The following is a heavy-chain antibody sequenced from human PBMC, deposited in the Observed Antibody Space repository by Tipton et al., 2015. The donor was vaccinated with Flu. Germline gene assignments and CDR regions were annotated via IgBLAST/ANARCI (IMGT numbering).Heavy chain of an antibody. Sequence: GSLRLSCAASGFTFSNAWMTWVRQVPGKGLEWLGRIGSKTDGGRTDYGAPVKGRFTISGDDSKNTLYLQMSSLKTEDTAVYYCTTGTDCGDYWGQGTLVTVSS. CDR3: TTGTDCGDY. CDR1: GFTFSNAW. CDR2: IGSKTDGGRT. J-gene: IGHJ4*02. V-gene: IGHV3-15*04. D-gene: IGHD2-21*01.